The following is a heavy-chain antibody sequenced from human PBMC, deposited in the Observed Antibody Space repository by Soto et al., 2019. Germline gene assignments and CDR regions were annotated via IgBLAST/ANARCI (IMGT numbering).Heavy chain of an antibody. CDR1: GLPCSSYC. J-gene: IGHJ4*02. D-gene: IGHD2-21*02. CDR2: ISGSDGTT. CDR3: AKGTAGMPHYPFDH. V-gene: IGHV3-23*01. Sequence: PGGSLRLSCGPSGLPCSSYCMNSVRQAPGKGLEWVSAISGSDGTTHYADSVRGRFTISRDNSNNTVFLQMNSLRVEDTGLYFCAKGTAGMPHYPFDHWGQGTLVTVSS.